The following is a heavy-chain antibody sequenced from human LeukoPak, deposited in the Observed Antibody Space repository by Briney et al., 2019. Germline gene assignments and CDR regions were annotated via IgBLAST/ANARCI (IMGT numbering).Heavy chain of an antibody. D-gene: IGHD1-1*01. CDR3: ASTGTGTTFVSFDY. CDR2: INHSGST. V-gene: IGHV4-34*01. Sequence: PSETLSLTCAVYGGSFSGYYWSWIRQPPGKGLEWIGEINHSGSTNYNPSLKSRVTISVDTSKNQFSLKLSSVTAADTAVYYCASTGTGTTFVSFDYWGQGTLVTVSS. J-gene: IGHJ4*02. CDR1: GGSFSGYY.